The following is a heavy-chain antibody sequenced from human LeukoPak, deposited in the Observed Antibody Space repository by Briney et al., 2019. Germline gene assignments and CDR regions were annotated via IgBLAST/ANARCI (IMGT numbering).Heavy chain of an antibody. D-gene: IGHD4-17*01. V-gene: IGHV1-69*13. CDR3: ATAPTEDGDGSSPGY. J-gene: IGHJ4*02. Sequence: GASVKVSCKASGGTFSSYAISWVRQAPGQGLEWMGGIIPIFGTANYAQKFQGRVTITADESTSTAYMELSSLRSEDTAVYYCATAPTEDGDGSSPGYWGQGTLVTVSS. CDR1: GGTFSSYA. CDR2: IIPIFGTA.